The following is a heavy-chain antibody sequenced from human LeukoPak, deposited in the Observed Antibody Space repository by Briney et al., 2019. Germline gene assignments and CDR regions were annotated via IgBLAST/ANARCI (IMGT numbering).Heavy chain of an antibody. D-gene: IGHD3-10*01. CDR2: ISGSGGST. J-gene: IGHJ3*02. CDR3: AKSFFGRVRAFDI. V-gene: IGHV3-23*01. Sequence: GGSLRLSCAASGFTFSGYAMSWVRQAPGKGLEWVSAISGSGGSTYYADSVKGRFTISRDNSKNTLYLQMNSLRAEDTAVYYCAKSFFGRVRAFDIWGQGTMVTVSS. CDR1: GFTFSGYA.